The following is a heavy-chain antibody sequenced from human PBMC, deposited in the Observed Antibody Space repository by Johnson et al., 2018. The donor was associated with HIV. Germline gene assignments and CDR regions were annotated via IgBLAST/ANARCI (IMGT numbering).Heavy chain of an antibody. CDR2: ISYDGSNK. J-gene: IGHJ3*02. Sequence: QEKLVESGGSVIRPGGSLRLSCAASGFTFSSYAMHWVRQAPGKGLEWVAVISYDGSNKYYADSVKGRFTISRDNSKNTLYLQMNSLRAEDTAVYYCASGAAAAPDAFDIWGQGTMVTVSS. V-gene: IGHV3-30-3*01. CDR1: GFTFSSYA. CDR3: ASGAAAAPDAFDI. D-gene: IGHD6-13*01.